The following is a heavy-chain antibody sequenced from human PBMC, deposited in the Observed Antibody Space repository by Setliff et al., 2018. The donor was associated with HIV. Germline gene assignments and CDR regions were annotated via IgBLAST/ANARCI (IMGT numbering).Heavy chain of an antibody. CDR1: GFTFRRYW. CDR3: ASARTGWYNFDY. V-gene: IGHV3-7*01. CDR2: IKEDGSEK. D-gene: IGHD6-19*01. Sequence: PGGSLRLSCAASGFTFRRYWMNWVRQAPGKGLEWVANIKEDGSEKYYVDSVKGRFTISRDKVKNSLYLQMNSLRVEYTAVYYCASARTGWYNFDYWGQGTPVTVSS. J-gene: IGHJ4*02.